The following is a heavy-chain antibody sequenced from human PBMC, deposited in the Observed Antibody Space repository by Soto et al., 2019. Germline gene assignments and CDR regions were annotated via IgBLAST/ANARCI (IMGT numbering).Heavy chain of an antibody. CDR3: AKRKYGDYVGGFDR. V-gene: IGHV3-23*01. D-gene: IGHD4-17*01. CDR2: ITSSGGST. Sequence: EAQLLESGGGLVLPGGSLRLSCAVSGFTFYNYAMSWVRQPPGKGLEWVSSITSSGGSTYYADSVKGRLTISRDNSENTLNLQMNSLRAEDKAVSYCAKRKYGDYVGGFDRWGQGTLVTVSS. J-gene: IGHJ4*02. CDR1: GFTFYNYA.